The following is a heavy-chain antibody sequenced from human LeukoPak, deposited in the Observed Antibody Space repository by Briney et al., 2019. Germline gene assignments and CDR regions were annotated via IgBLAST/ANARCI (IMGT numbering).Heavy chain of an antibody. J-gene: IGHJ4*02. Sequence: ASVKLSCKASGYTFTGYYMHWVRQAPGQGLELMGWINPNSGGTNYPQMFEGRVTMTRDTSINTAYMELSSLRSDDTAVYYCARGGHITTFGVAHFDSWGQGTLVTVSS. CDR1: GYTFTGYY. V-gene: IGHV1-2*02. CDR2: INPNSGGT. CDR3: ARGGHITTFGVAHFDS. D-gene: IGHD3-3*01.